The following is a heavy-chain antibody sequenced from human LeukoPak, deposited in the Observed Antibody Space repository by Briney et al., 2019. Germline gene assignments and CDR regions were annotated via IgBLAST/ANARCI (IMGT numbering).Heavy chain of an antibody. J-gene: IGHJ4*02. CDR2: IYHSGST. CDR3: ARAHPVVVAATRLYYFDY. D-gene: IGHD2-15*01. Sequence: SETLSLTCAVSGGSLSSGGYSWSWIRQPPGKGLEWIGYIYHSGSTYYNPSLKSRVTISVDRSKNQFSLKLSSVTAADTAVYYCARAHPVVVAATRLYYFDYWGQGTLVTVSS. V-gene: IGHV4-30-2*01. CDR1: GGSLSSGGYS.